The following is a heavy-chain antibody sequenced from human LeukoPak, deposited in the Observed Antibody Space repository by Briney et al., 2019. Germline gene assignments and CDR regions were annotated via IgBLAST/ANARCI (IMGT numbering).Heavy chain of an antibody. CDR2: IYSSRST. D-gene: IGHD6-19*01. V-gene: IGHV4-31*01. CDR3: ASCGVEAVAGNLVLFDR. CDR1: VGSNIRGGYY. Sequence: PLEALSLTCTFSVGSNIRGGYYWSWIRQHAGKGLEWLGYIYSSRSTYYNSSVEALVTRSVDTSKHQISLKLSSGTAADTGVYYCASCGVEAVAGNLVLFDRWGQGTLVTVSS. J-gene: IGHJ5*02.